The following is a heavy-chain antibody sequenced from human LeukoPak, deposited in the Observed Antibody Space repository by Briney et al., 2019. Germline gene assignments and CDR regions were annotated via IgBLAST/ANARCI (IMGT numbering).Heavy chain of an antibody. CDR3: ARHSPAAGYYDSSGYYSWLDP. CDR2: TFPGGSDT. D-gene: IGHD3-22*01. J-gene: IGHJ5*02. Sequence: GESLKISCKASGYTFTPYWIGWVRQMPGKGLEWMGITFPGGSDTKYSPPFQGQVTMSADRSISTAYLQWSSLKASDTAMYYCARHSPAAGYYDSSGYYSWLDPWGQGTLVTVSS. V-gene: IGHV5-51*01. CDR1: GYTFTPYW.